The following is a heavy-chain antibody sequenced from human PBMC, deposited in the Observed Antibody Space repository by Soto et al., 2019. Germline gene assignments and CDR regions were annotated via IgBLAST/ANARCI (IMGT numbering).Heavy chain of an antibody. J-gene: IGHJ5*02. D-gene: IGHD3-10*01. V-gene: IGHV1-18*01. CDR3: ARDHSFGGPFDP. CDR1: GYSFTSYS. CDR2: ISAYNGNT. Sequence: QVQLVQSGAEVKKPGASVKVSCKASGYSFTSYSICWVRQAPGQGLEWMGWISAYNGNTNYAQKLQGRVTMTTDTSTSTAYLELRSLRSDDTAVYYCARDHSFGGPFDPWGQGTLVTVSS.